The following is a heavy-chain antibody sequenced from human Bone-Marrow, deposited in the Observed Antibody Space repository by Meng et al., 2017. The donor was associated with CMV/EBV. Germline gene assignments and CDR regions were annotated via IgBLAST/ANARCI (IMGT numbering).Heavy chain of an antibody. CDR1: GGSFSGYY. CDR2: INHSGST. J-gene: IGHJ6*02. Sequence: GSLRLSCAVYGGSFSGYYWSWIRQPPGKGLEWIGEINHSGSTNYNPSLKSRVTISVDTSKNQFSLKLSSVTAADTAVYYRARGRRRGYSYGHYYYGMDVWGQGTTVTVSS. D-gene: IGHD5-18*01. CDR3: ARGRRRGYSYGHYYYGMDV. V-gene: IGHV4-34*01.